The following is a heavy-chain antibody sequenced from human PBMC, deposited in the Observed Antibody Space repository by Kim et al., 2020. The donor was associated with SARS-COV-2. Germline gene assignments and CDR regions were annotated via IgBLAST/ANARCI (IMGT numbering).Heavy chain of an antibody. Sequence: PSLETRVTISVDTSKNQFTLKLSSVTAADTAVYYCAGEMATILSYYYGMDVWGQGTTVTVSS. V-gene: IGHV4-39*01. J-gene: IGHJ6*02. D-gene: IGHD5-12*01. CDR3: AGEMATILSYYYGMDV.